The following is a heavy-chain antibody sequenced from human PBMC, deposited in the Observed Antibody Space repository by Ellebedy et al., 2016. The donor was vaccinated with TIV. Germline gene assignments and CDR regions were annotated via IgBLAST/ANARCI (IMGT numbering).Heavy chain of an antibody. J-gene: IGHJ4*02. D-gene: IGHD6-19*01. CDR3: ARDFGVSSGWYWGGDY. V-gene: IGHV3-23*01. CDR2: IGGNGAAT. CDR1: GFSFSSYA. Sequence: GGSLRLXXAASGFSFSSYAMNWVRQAPGKGLEWVSGIGGNGAATYYADSVKGRFTISRDNPKNTLYLQMNSLRPEDTAVYYCARDFGVSSGWYWGGDYWGQGTLVTVSS.